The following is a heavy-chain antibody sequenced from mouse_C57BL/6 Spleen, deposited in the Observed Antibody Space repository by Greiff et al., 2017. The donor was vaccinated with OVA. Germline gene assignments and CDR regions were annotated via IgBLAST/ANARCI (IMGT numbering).Heavy chain of an antibody. CDR3: ARSGTTVVPYAMDY. Sequence: VQLQQSGPELVKPGASVKISCKASGYSFTGYYMNWVKQSPEKSLEWIGEINPSTGGTTYNQKFKAKATLTVDKSSSTAYMQLKSLTSEDSAVYYCARSGTTVVPYAMDYWGQGTSVTVSS. CDR1: GYSFTGYY. J-gene: IGHJ4*01. CDR2: INPSTGGT. D-gene: IGHD1-1*01. V-gene: IGHV1-42*01.